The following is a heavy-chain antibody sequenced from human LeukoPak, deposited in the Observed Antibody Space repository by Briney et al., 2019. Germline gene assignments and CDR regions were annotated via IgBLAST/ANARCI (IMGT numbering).Heavy chain of an antibody. Sequence: GGSLRLSCAASRFTFSSYAMSWVRQAPGKGLEWVSAISGSGGSTYYADSVKGRLTISRDNSKNTLYLQMNSLRAEDTAVYYCAKGDCYDSIGRSYCHYYMDVWGKGTTVTVSS. V-gene: IGHV3-23*01. CDR3: AKGDCYDSIGRSYCHYYMDV. CDR1: RFTFSSYA. CDR2: ISGSGGST. D-gene: IGHD3-22*01. J-gene: IGHJ6*03.